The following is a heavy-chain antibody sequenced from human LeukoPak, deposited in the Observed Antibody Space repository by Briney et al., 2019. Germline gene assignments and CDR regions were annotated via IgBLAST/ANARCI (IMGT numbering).Heavy chain of an antibody. CDR3: ARPYYYDSRIDP. V-gene: IGHV4-30-4*01. Sequence: PSETLSLTCAVSGVSISSGDYYWSWIRQPPGKGLEWIGYTYYSGSTYYNPSLKSRVTISVDTSKNQFSLKLSSVTAADTAVYYCARPYYYDSRIDPWGQGTRVTVSS. CDR1: GVSISSGDYY. CDR2: TYYSGST. D-gene: IGHD3-22*01. J-gene: IGHJ5*02.